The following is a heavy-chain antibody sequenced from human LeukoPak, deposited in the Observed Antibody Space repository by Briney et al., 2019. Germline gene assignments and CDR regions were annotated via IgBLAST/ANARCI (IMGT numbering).Heavy chain of an antibody. Sequence: PSETLSLTCSVSGGSISSYYWSWIRQPAGKGLEWIGRIYTSGSTNYNPSLKSRVTISADKSKNQFSLKLSSVTAADTAVYYCARDRQGYSGYVYYFDYWGQGTLVTVSS. D-gene: IGHD5-12*01. CDR1: GGSISSYY. CDR2: IYTSGST. V-gene: IGHV4-4*07. J-gene: IGHJ4*02. CDR3: ARDRQGYSGYVYYFDY.